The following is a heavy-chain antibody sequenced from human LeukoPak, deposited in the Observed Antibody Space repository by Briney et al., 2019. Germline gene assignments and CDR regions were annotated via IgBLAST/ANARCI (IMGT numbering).Heavy chain of an antibody. CDR1: GYTFTAYY. Sequence: ASVKVSCKASGYTFTAYYMHWVRQAAGQGLEWIGWINPNSGDTKYAQKFQGRVMLTRDTSTTTTYMDLNSLRSEDTAVYYCARGAYYGDYDYYYYYYMDVWGKGTTVTVSS. D-gene: IGHD4-17*01. CDR3: ARGAYYGDYDYYYYYYMDV. J-gene: IGHJ6*03. V-gene: IGHV1-2*02. CDR2: INPNSGDT.